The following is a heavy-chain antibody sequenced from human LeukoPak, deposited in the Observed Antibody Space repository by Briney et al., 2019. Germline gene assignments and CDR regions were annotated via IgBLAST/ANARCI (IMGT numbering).Heavy chain of an antibody. CDR1: GFTFSNYW. D-gene: IGHD6-13*01. Sequence: PGGSLRLSCAASGFTFSNYWMTWVRQAPGKGLEWVANIKHDGSEKYYVDSMKGRFTISRDNAKNSLYLQMNSLRAEDTALYHCARVAAAGPYYYYYMDVWGKGTTVTVSS. CDR3: ARVAAAGPYYYYYMDV. J-gene: IGHJ6*03. V-gene: IGHV3-7*03. CDR2: IKHDGSEK.